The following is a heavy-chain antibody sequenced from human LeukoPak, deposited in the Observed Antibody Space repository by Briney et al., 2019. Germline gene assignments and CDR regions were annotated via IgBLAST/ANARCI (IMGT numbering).Heavy chain of an antibody. V-gene: IGHV4-39*07. D-gene: IGHD6-13*01. CDR2: IYYSGST. CDR1: GGSISSSSYY. Sequence: SETLSLTCTVSGGSISSSSYYWGWIRQPPGKGLEWIGNIYYSGSTYYNPSLKSRVTISIDTSKNQFSLKLSSVTAADTAVYYCARAFYSSSWYHKEDFFDYWGQGTPVTVSS. J-gene: IGHJ4*02. CDR3: ARAFYSSSWYHKEDFFDY.